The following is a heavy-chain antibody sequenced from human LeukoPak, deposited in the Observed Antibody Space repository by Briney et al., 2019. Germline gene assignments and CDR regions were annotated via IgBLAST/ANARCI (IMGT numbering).Heavy chain of an antibody. Sequence: SETLSLTCTVSGYSISSGYYWGWIRQPPGKGLEWIGSIYHSGSTYYNPSLKSRVTISVDTSKNQFSLKLSSVTAADTAVYYCARDTMVRGVNYWGQGTLVTVSS. J-gene: IGHJ4*02. D-gene: IGHD3-10*01. CDR2: IYHSGST. CDR3: ARDTMVRGVNY. CDR1: GYSISSGYY. V-gene: IGHV4-38-2*02.